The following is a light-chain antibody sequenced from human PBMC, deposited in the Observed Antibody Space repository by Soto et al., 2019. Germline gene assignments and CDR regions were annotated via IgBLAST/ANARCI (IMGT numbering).Light chain of an antibody. J-gene: IGKJ3*01. Sequence: EIVLTQSLATLFLSPGERATLTCRASQSISSYLAWYQQKPDQAPRLLIYDASNRATGIPAKFSGSGSGTDFTLTISSLEPEDFAVYYCHQRSTWPFTFGPGTKVISN. V-gene: IGKV3-11*01. CDR3: HQRSTWPFT. CDR2: DAS. CDR1: QSISSY.